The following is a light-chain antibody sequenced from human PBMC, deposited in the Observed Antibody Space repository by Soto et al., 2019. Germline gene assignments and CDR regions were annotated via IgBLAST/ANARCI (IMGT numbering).Light chain of an antibody. CDR3: QQYGSSRWT. V-gene: IGKV3-20*01. Sequence: EIVLTQSPGTLSLSPGERATLSCRASQSVSSIYLAWYQQKPGQAPRLLIYGASSRATGIPDRFSGSGSGTDFTLTISRLEPEEFAVYYCQQYGSSRWTFGQGTKVEI. CDR2: GAS. CDR1: QSVSSIY. J-gene: IGKJ1*01.